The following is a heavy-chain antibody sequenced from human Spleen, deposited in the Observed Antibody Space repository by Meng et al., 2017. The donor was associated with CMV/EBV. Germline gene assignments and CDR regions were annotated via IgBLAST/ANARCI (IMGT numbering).Heavy chain of an antibody. D-gene: IGHD2-21*01. Sequence: ASVKVSYKTSGYTFTGYYMHWVRQAPGQGLEWMGWINPNSGGTNYAQKFQGRVTMSRDTSISTAYMELSRLRSDDTAVYYCARDGEYCGGDCYSDYWGQGTLVTVSS. V-gene: IGHV1-2*02. CDR2: INPNSGGT. J-gene: IGHJ4*02. CDR1: GYTFTGYY. CDR3: ARDGEYCGGDCYSDY.